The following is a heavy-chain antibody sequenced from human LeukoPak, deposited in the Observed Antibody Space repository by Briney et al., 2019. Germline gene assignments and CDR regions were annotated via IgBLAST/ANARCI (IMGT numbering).Heavy chain of an antibody. CDR1: GFTFNTYA. Sequence: GGSLRLSCAASGFTFNTYAIHWVRQAPGKGLEWLALISYDGSNKYYADSVKGRFTISRDNSRNTQYLQMNSLRAEDTAVCYCARDRASRASYYGMDVWGKGTTVTVSS. CDR3: ARDRASRASYYGMDV. J-gene: IGHJ6*04. D-gene: IGHD5-24*01. CDR2: ISYDGSNK. V-gene: IGHV3-30*04.